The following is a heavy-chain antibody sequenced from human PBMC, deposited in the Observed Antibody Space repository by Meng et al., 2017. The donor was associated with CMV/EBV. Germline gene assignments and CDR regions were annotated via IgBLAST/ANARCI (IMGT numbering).Heavy chain of an antibody. D-gene: IGHD6-6*01. V-gene: IGHV3-11*01. Sequence: GESLKISCAASGFTFSDYYMSWIRQAPGKGLEWVSYISSSGSTIYYADSVKGRFTIYRDNAKNSLYLQMNSLRAEDTAVYYCARDKSEYYYYYGMDVWGQGTTVTVSS. CDR2: ISSSGSTI. CDR1: GFTFSDYY. J-gene: IGHJ6*02. CDR3: ARDKSEYYYYYGMDV.